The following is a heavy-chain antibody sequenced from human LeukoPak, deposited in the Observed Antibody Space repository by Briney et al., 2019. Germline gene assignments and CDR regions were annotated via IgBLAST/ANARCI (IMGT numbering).Heavy chain of an antibody. CDR3: ARRRYYDGSGYLE. V-gene: IGHV4-34*01. CDR2: INHSGSA. CDR1: GGSFSGYY. Sequence: PSETLSLTCAVYGGSFSGYYWSWIRQPPGKGLEWIGEINHSGSANYSPSLKSRVTMSVDPSNNQFSLNLRSVTAADTAVYYCARRRYYDGSGYLEWGQGTLLSVSS. D-gene: IGHD3-22*01. J-gene: IGHJ1*01.